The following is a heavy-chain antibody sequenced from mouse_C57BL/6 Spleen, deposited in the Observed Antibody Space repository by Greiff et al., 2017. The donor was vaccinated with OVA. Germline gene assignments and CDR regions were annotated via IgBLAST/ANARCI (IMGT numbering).Heavy chain of an antibody. V-gene: IGHV5-17*01. CDR1: GFTFSDYG. CDR2: ISSGSSTI. Sequence: EVQLQESGGGLVKPGGSLKLSCAASGFTFSDYGMHWVRQAPEKGLEWVAYISSGSSTIYYADTVKGRFTISRDNAKNTLFLQMTSLRSEDTAMYYCARPEQGYWGQGTTLTVSS. J-gene: IGHJ2*01. CDR3: ARPEQGY.